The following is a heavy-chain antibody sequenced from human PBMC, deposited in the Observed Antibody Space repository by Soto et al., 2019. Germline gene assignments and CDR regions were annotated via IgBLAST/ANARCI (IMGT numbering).Heavy chain of an antibody. CDR2: IYYSGSP. CDR3: ARGGNTALAYCCYGMDV. V-gene: IGHV4-59*01. J-gene: IGHJ6*02. Sequence: QVQLQESGPGLVKPSETLSLTCTVSGDSISTYYWTWIRQPPGKGLEWIGYIYYSGSPSYNPSLKRRVSISVDTSKKQFSLKVSSVTAADPAMYYCARGGNTALAYCCYGMDVWGQGTTVTVSS. CDR1: GDSISTYY. D-gene: IGHD5-18*01.